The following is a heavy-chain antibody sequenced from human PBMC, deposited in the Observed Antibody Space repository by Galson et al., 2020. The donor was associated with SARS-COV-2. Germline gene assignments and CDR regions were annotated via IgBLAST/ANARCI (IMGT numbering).Heavy chain of an antibody. CDR3: ARDHDILTGYYIDY. CDR1: GFTFSSYA. J-gene: IGHJ4*02. D-gene: IGHD3-9*01. Sequence: GGSLRLSCAASGFTFSSYAMHWVRQAPGKGLEWVAVISYDGSNKYYADSVKGRFTISRDNSKNTLYLQMNSLRVEDTAVYYCARDHDILTGYYIDYWGQGTLVTVSS. V-gene: IGHV3-30*01. CDR2: ISYDGSNK.